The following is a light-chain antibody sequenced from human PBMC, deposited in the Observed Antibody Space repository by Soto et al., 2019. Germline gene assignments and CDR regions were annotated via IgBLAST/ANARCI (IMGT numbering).Light chain of an antibody. V-gene: IGKV1-5*01. Sequence: DIQITQSPSTRPASVGDRVTITCRASQSIRSWLAWYQQKPGKAPKLLIYDASSLESGVQSRFSGSGSGTEFTLTISSLQPDDFATYYCQQYNSYTWTFGQGTKVDIK. CDR2: DAS. J-gene: IGKJ1*01. CDR3: QQYNSYTWT. CDR1: QSIRSW.